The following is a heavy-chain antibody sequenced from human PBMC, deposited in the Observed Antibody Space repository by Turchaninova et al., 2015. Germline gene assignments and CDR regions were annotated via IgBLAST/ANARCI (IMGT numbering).Heavy chain of an antibody. V-gene: IGHV2-5*02. D-gene: IGHD1-26*01. Sequence: QITLKASGPTLLKPPQTLTLTCTSTGLSLRTRGGGLGGNRQTPGKALEWLELMYWDDDKRDSPSLKSRLTITKDTSKNQVVLTMTNMDPVDTATYYCAHRSSGSPPVYYYGMDVWGQGTTVTVSS. CDR3: AHRSSGSPPVYYYGMDV. J-gene: IGHJ6*02. CDR2: MYWDDDK. CDR1: GLSLRTRGGG.